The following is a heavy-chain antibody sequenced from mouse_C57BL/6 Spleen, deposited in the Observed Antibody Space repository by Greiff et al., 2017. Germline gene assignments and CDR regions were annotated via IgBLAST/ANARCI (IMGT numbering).Heavy chain of an antibody. D-gene: IGHD1-1*01. V-gene: IGHV5-17*01. CDR2: ISSGSSTI. CDR1: GFTFSDYG. CDR3: ARNYGSSYGFAY. Sequence: EVQVVESGGGLVKPGGSLKLSCAASGFTFSDYGMHWVRQAPETGLEWVAYISSGSSTIYYADTVKGRFTISRDNAKNTLFLQMTRLRSEDTAMDYCARNYGSSYGFAYWGQGTLVTVSA. J-gene: IGHJ3*01.